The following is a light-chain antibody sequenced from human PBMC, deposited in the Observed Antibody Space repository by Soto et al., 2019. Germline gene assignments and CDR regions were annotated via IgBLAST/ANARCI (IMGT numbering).Light chain of an antibody. Sequence: DIQLPQSPSTMSASVGDRVTITCRASQNIGTWLAWYQHRPGEGPKLLIHDASTLESGVPSRFSGGGSATEFSLSINSLESGDSGTYHCQQYATYSPSTFGQGTTVEIK. J-gene: IGKJ1*01. V-gene: IGKV1-5*01. CDR3: QQYATYSPST. CDR1: QNIGTW. CDR2: DAS.